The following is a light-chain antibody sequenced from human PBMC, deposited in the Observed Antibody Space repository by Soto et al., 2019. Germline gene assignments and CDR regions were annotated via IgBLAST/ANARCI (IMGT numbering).Light chain of an antibody. CDR1: QGLNSY. J-gene: IGKJ3*01. Sequence: DIQLTQSPSLLSASVGDRVTITCRASQGLNSYLAWYQKKAGKAPQLLIYATSTLQTGVPSRFSGSGSGTEFTLTINSVQPKDFATYYCQRLNSNLLFSFGPGTTVDLK. CDR3: QRLNSNLLFS. CDR2: ATS. V-gene: IGKV1-9*01.